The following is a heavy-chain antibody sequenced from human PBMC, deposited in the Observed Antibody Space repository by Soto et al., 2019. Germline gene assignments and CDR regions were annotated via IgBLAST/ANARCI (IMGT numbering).Heavy chain of an antibody. CDR3: ARDPSEGRVGNWFES. D-gene: IGHD2-2*01. V-gene: IGHV3-21*06. J-gene: IGHJ5*01. CDR2: ISSSTSYV. Sequence: GGSLRLSCAASGFTFSRYGMNWLRQAPGKGLEWVASISSSTSYVYYADSVKGRFSTSRDNAKNILYLEMYSLRTEDTAVYYCARDPSEGRVGNWFESWGQGTLVTISS. CDR1: GFTFSRYG.